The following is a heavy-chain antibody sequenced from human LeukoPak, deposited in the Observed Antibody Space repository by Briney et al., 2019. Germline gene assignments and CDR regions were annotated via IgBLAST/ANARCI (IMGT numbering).Heavy chain of an antibody. Sequence: PGRSLRLSCAASGFTFDDYAMHWVRQAPGKGLEWVSSISWNSGSIGYADSVKGRFTISRDNAKNSLYLQMNSLRAEDTALYYCAKDNSHSSGWYYFDYWGQGTLVTVSS. D-gene: IGHD6-19*01. J-gene: IGHJ4*02. CDR2: ISWNSGSI. V-gene: IGHV3-9*01. CDR3: AKDNSHSSGWYYFDY. CDR1: GFTFDDYA.